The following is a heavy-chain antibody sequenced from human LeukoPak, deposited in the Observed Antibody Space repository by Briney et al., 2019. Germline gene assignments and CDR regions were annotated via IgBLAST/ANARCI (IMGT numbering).Heavy chain of an antibody. V-gene: IGHV3-33*01. Sequence: GGSLRLSCAASGFTFSSYGMHWVRQALGKGLEWVAVIWYDGSNKYYADSVKGRFTISRDNSKNTLYLQMNSLGAEDTAVYYCARGPYDSSGYYYPADWGQGTLVTVSS. CDR1: GFTFSSYG. J-gene: IGHJ4*02. CDR3: ARGPYDSSGYYYPAD. CDR2: IWYDGSNK. D-gene: IGHD3-22*01.